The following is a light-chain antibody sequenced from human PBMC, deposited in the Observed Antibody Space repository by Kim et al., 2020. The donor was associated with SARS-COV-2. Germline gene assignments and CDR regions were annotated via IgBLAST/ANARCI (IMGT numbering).Light chain of an antibody. Sequence: VSPGERAPLSCRASQSVSSYLAWYQQKPGQAPRLLIYDASNRATGIPARFSGSGSGTDFTLTISSLEPEDFAVYYCQQRSNWPLTFGGGTKVDIK. CDR1: QSVSSY. J-gene: IGKJ4*02. CDR2: DAS. V-gene: IGKV3-11*01. CDR3: QQRSNWPLT.